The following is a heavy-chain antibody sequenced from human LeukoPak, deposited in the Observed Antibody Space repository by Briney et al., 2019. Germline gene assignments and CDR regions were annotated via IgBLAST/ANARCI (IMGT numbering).Heavy chain of an antibody. J-gene: IGHJ3*02. CDR3: ARGFSSTYDAFDI. D-gene: IGHD6-13*01. Sequence: SQTLSLTCTVSGGSISSGGYYWSWIRQHPGKDLEWIGYIYYSGSTYYNPSLKSRVTISVDTSKNQFSLKLRFVTAADTAVYYCARGFSSTYDAFDIWGQGTMVTVSS. V-gene: IGHV4-31*03. CDR1: GGSISSGGYY. CDR2: IYYSGST.